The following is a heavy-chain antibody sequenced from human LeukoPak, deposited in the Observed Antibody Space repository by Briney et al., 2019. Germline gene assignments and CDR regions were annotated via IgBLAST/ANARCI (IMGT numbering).Heavy chain of an antibody. CDR1: GGSLSSYY. J-gene: IGHJ3*02. CDR2: IYYSGST. Sequence: SETLSLTRPVSGGSLSSYYWRWIRQPPGKGLEWIGYIYYSGSTYYNPSLKSRVTISVDTSKNQFSLKLSSVIAADTAVYYCAREEYRVRWTYYYDSSGYLSNAFDIWGQGTMVTVSS. CDR3: AREEYRVRWTYYYDSSGYLSNAFDI. V-gene: IGHV4-59*01. D-gene: IGHD3-22*01.